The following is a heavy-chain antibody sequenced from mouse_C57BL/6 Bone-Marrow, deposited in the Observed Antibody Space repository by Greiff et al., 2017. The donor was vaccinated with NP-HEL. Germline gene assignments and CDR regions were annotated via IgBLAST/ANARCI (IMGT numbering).Heavy chain of an antibody. Sequence: EVQLQQSGPELVKPGASVKISCKASGYTFTDYYMNWVKQSHGKSLEWIGDINPNNGGTSYNQKFKGKATLTVDKSSSTAYMELRSLTSEDSAVYYCARGFFCYGSSYPWFAYWGQGTLVTVSA. D-gene: IGHD1-1*01. CDR3: ARGFFCYGSSYPWFAY. CDR1: GYTFTDYY. CDR2: INPNNGGT. J-gene: IGHJ3*01. V-gene: IGHV1-26*01.